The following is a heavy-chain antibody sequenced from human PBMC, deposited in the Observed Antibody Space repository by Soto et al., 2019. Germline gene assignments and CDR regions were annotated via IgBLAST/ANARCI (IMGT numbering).Heavy chain of an antibody. CDR2: IYHSVMA. D-gene: IGHD6-25*01. CDR3: ALSPGPWRLAF. V-gene: IGHV4-4*02. Sequence: LSLTCALAVGAMSSGNWSAWVLNPRGNGLDGIGGIYHSVMANYNPSLKSRVTFSVDKSNTQCSLKLTSVTAADTAIYYWALSPGPWRLAFWGNGTLLPVSP. J-gene: IGHJ4*01. CDR1: VGAMSSGNW.